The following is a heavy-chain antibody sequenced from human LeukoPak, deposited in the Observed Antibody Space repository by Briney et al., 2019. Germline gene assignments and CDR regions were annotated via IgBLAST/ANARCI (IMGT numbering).Heavy chain of an antibody. D-gene: IGHD3-16*01. Sequence: GGSLRLSCAASGFSFSSFGMHWVRQAPGKGLEWVAFIRYDGSDNYYTDSVKGRFTISRDNSKNTLYLQMNSLRAEDTAVYYCAKDKGRLLIDAFDIWGQGTMVTVSS. CDR3: AKDKGRLLIDAFDI. CDR1: GFSFSSFG. V-gene: IGHV3-30*02. CDR2: IRYDGSDN. J-gene: IGHJ3*02.